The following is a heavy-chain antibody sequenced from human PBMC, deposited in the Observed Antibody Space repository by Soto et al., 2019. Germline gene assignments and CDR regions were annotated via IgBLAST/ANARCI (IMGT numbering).Heavy chain of an antibody. Sequence: QEQLQLSGPGLVKPSQTLSLTCAISGDSVSKNSATWNWIRQSPARGLEWLGRTYYRSKWYNDYAVSVKSRITINPDTSKNLFSLQLNSVTPEDTAVYYCARGSLRGGNWYFDLWGRGTLVTVSS. V-gene: IGHV6-1*01. CDR1: GDSVSKNSAT. CDR3: ARGSLRGGNWYFDL. D-gene: IGHD3-16*01. CDR2: TYYRSKWYN. J-gene: IGHJ2*01.